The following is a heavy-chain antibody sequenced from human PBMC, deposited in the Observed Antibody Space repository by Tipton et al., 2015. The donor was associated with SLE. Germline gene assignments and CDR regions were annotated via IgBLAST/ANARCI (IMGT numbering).Heavy chain of an antibody. Sequence: QLVRSGAEVKKPGESLKISCKGSGYSFTSYWIGWVRQMPGKGLEWMGIIYPGDSDTRYSPSFQGQVTISADKSISTAYLQWSSLKASDTAMYYCASPSAVYSSGSDAFDIWGQGTMVTVSS. D-gene: IGHD6-19*01. CDR3: ASPSAVYSSGSDAFDI. V-gene: IGHV5-51*03. J-gene: IGHJ3*02. CDR2: IYPGDSDT. CDR1: GYSFTSYW.